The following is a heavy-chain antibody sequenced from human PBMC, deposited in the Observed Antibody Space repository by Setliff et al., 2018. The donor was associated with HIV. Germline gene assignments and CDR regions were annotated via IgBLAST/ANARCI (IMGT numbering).Heavy chain of an antibody. CDR1: GYTFTSYA. Sequence: ASVKVSCKASGYTFTSYAMNWVRQAPGQGLEWMGWINTNTGNPTYAQAFTGRFVFPLDTSVSTAYLQISSVKAEDTAMYYCARDFGRTLDYWGRGTLVTVSS. V-gene: IGHV7-4-1*02. CDR3: ARDFGRTLDY. J-gene: IGHJ4*02. D-gene: IGHD3-3*01. CDR2: INTNTGNP.